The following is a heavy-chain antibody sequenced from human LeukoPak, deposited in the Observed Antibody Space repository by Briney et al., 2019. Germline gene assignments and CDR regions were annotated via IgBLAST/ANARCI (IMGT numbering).Heavy chain of an antibody. D-gene: IGHD1-26*01. J-gene: IGHJ4*02. CDR1: GFTFSTDS. Sequence: GGSLRLSCVASGFTFSTDSMNWVRQAPGKGLEWISYISSSGRTIYFADSVKGRFTISRDNSKNTLYLQMNSLRAEDTAVYYCAKVSGATIDYWGQGTLVTVSS. V-gene: IGHV3-48*01. CDR3: AKVSGATIDY. CDR2: ISSSGRTI.